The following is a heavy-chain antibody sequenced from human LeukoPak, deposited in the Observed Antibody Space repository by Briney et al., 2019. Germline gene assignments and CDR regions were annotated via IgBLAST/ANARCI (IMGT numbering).Heavy chain of an antibody. CDR2: INHSGST. CDR1: GGSFSGYY. J-gene: IGHJ3*02. V-gene: IGHV4-34*01. CDR3: ARWSVDSGVYAFDI. D-gene: IGHD2-8*02. Sequence: SETLSLTCAVYGGSFSGYYWSWIRQPPGKGLEWIGEINHSGSTNYNPSLKSRVTISVDTSKNQFSLKLSSVTAADTAVYYCARWSVDSGVYAFDIWGQGTMVTVSS.